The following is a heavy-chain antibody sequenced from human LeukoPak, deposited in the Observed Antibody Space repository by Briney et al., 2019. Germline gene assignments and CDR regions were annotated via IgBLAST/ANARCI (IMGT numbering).Heavy chain of an antibody. CDR2: INPNCGGT. CDR1: GYTFTGYY. J-gene: IGHJ4*02. Sequence: GASVKVSCKASGYTFTGYYMHWVRQAPGQGLEWMGWINPNCGGTNYAQKFQGRVTMTRDTSISTAYMELSRLRSDDTAVYYCASLDIVATIAGGYFDYWGQGTLVTVSS. V-gene: IGHV1-2*02. CDR3: ASLDIVATIAGGYFDY. D-gene: IGHD5-12*01.